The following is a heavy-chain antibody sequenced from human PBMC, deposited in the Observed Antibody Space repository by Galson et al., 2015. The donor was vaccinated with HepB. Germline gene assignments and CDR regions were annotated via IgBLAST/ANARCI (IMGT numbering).Heavy chain of an antibody. J-gene: IGHJ4*02. D-gene: IGHD1-26*01. CDR2: IYNNGDT. V-gene: IGHV3-53*01. Sequence: SLRLSCAASGFIVSSNYMGWVRQAPGKGLEWVSVIYNNGDTYYADSVKGRFTISRDNSKNTVYLQMNSLRAEDTAMYYCARGYSKSWFSGLGYWGQGTLVTVSS. CDR1: GFIVSSNY. CDR3: ARGYSKSWFSGLGY.